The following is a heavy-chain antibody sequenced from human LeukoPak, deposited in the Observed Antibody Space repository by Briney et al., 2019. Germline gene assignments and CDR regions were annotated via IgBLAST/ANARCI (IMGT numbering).Heavy chain of an antibody. CDR3: AHTPYYGSGSYYPY. J-gene: IGHJ4*02. D-gene: IGHD3-10*01. V-gene: IGHV2-5*02. CDR2: IYWDDDK. CDR1: GFSLSTSGVG. Sequence: SGPTLVNPTQTLTLTCTFSGFSLSTSGVGVGWIRQPPGKALEWLAPIYWDDDKRYSPSLKSRLTITKDTSKNQVVLTMTNMDPVDTATYYCAHTPYYGSGSYYPYWGQGTLVTVSS.